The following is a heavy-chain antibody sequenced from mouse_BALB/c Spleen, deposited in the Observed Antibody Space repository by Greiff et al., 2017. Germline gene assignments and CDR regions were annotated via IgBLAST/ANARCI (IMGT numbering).Heavy chain of an antibody. CDR3: ARADTTVVEYNFEY. Sequence: EVQLVESGGGLVQPGGSLKLSCAASGFDFSRYWMSWVRQAPGKGLEWIGEINPDSSTINYTPSLKDKFIISRDNAKNTLSLQMSKVRSEDTALFYCARADTTVVEYNFEYWGQGTTLTVAS. V-gene: IGHV4-1*02. CDR2: INPDSSTI. D-gene: IGHD1-1*01. J-gene: IGHJ2*01. CDR1: GFDFSRYW.